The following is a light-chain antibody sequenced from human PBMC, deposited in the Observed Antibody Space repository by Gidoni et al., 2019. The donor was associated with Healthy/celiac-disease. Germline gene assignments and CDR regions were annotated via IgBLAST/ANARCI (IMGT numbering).Light chain of an antibody. CDR3: QQYGSSPNT. V-gene: IGKV3-20*01. Sequence: IVLTQSPGTLSSSPGERATLSCRASQSASSSYLAWYQQKPGQAPRLLIYGASSSATGIPDRVSGSGSGTDFTLTISRLEPEDFAVYYCQQYGSSPNTFXQXTKLEIK. CDR2: GAS. J-gene: IGKJ2*01. CDR1: QSASSSY.